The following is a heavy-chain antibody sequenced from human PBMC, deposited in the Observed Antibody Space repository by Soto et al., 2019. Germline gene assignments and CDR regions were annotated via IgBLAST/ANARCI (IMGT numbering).Heavy chain of an antibody. CDR3: ARGFQSSFGY. CDR1: GFTVSNSY. D-gene: IGHD2-21*01. J-gene: IGHJ4*02. Sequence: GGALRLSCAASGFTVSNSYMSWVRQAPGKGLEWVSVIYSGGSTYYADSVKGRFTISRDSSKNTLYLQMNSLRAEDTAVYYCARGFQSSFGYWGQGTLVTVSS. CDR2: IYSGGST. V-gene: IGHV3-53*01.